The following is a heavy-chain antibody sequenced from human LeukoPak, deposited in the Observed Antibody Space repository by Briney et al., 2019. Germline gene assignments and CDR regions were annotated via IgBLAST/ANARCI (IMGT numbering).Heavy chain of an antibody. CDR3: ARYPFLTGTPPWTWFDP. J-gene: IGHJ5*02. Sequence: GASVKVSCKASGYTFTSYYTHWVRQAPGQGLEWMGIINPSGGSTSYAQKFQGRVTMTRDTSTSTVYMELSSLRSEDTAAYYCARYPFLTGTPPWTWFDPWGQGPLFPVSS. CDR1: GYTFTSYY. D-gene: IGHD1-20*01. V-gene: IGHV1-46*01. CDR2: INPSGGST.